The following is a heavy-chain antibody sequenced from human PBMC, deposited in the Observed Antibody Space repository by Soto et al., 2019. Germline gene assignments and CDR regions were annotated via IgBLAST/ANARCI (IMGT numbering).Heavy chain of an antibody. CDR1: GGYIGSYY. V-gene: IGHV4-59*01. J-gene: IGHJ6*02. CDR3: ARVRNPTIFGVVITGMDV. CDR2: IYYSGST. Sequence: SETQSLTSTVSGGYIGSYYWSWIRQPPGKGLEWIGYIYYSGSTNYNPSLKSRVTISVDTSKNQFSLKLSSVTAADTAVYYCARVRNPTIFGVVITGMDVWGQGTTVTVSS. D-gene: IGHD3-3*01.